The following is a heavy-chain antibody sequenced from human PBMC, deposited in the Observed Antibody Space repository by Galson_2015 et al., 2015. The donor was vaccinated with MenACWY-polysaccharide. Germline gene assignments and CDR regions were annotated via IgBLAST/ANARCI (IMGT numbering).Heavy chain of an antibody. CDR2: IFHSGTT. CDR1: DYSIRSGYF. V-gene: IGHV4-38-2*01. D-gene: IGHD1-26*01. J-gene: IGHJ4*02. CDR3: ARVEKYSGSFYILY. Sequence: ETLSLTCAVSDYSIRSGYFWGWIRQPPGKGLEWIASIFHSGTTHYNPSLKSRVTISVDTSKNQFSLKLSSVTAADTAVYYCARVEKYSGSFYILYWGQGTLVIVSS.